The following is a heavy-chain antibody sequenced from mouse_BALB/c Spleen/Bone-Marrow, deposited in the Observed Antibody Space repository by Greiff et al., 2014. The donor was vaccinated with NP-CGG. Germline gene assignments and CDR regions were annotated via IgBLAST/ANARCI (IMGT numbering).Heavy chain of an antibody. CDR2: IYPGDGDT. J-gene: IGHJ2*01. CDR3: ARVRNWADY. CDR1: GYAFSSFW. D-gene: IGHD4-1*01. Sequence: QVQLKQSGAELVRPGSSVKISCKASGYAFSSFWMNWVKQRPGQSLEWIGQIYPGDGDTNYNGKFKGKATLTADKSSSTAYMQLSSLTSEDSAVYFCARVRNWADYWGQGTTLTVSS. V-gene: IGHV1-80*01.